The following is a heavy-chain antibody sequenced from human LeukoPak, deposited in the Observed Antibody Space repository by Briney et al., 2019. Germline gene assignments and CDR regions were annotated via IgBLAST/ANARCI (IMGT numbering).Heavy chain of an antibody. Sequence: SETLSLTCTVSGGSISSYYWSWIRQPPGQGLEWIGYIYYSGSTNYNPSLKSRVTISVDTSKNQFSLKLSSVTAADTAVYYCARHRYIAVAGFDYWGQGTLVTVS. CDR2: IYYSGST. J-gene: IGHJ4*02. CDR1: GGSISSYY. V-gene: IGHV4-59*08. CDR3: ARHRYIAVAGFDY. D-gene: IGHD6-13*01.